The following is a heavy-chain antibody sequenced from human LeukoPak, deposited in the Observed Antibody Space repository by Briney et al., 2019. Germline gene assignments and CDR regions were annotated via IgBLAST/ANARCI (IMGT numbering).Heavy chain of an antibody. CDR1: GGSISSYY. Sequence: PSETLSLTCTVSGGSISSYYWSWIRQPPGKGLEWIGEINHSGSTNYNPSCKSRVTISVDTSKNQCSLKLSAVTAADTAVYYCARQGWSHMRSWFDPWGQGTLVTVSS. CDR2: INHSGST. V-gene: IGHV4-34*01. D-gene: IGHD2-15*01. CDR3: ARQGWSHMRSWFDP. J-gene: IGHJ5*02.